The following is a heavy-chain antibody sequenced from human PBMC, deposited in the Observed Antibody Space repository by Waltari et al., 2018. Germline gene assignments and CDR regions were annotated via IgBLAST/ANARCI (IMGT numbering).Heavy chain of an antibody. CDR2: IQDSGNT. CDR3: ARGQTVIGAGRWFDP. CDR1: GGSIGSFC. V-gene: IGHV4-59*01. D-gene: IGHD3-22*01. Sequence: QVQLQESGPGLVKSSETLSLTCTISGGSIGSFCWSWIRQSPGKGLEWIGYIQDSGNTSFNPLLKRRGSLSIDRSKDPFFLDLSVVTAADTALYYGARGQTVIGAGRWFDPWGQGTLVTVAS. J-gene: IGHJ5*02.